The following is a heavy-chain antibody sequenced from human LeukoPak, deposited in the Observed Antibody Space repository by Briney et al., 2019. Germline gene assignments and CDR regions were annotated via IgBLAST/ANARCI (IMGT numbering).Heavy chain of an antibody. CDR3: ARDGAQTY. CDR1: GFTFRSYE. J-gene: IGHJ4*02. D-gene: IGHD3-16*01. CDR2: ISSTGSTI. Sequence: SGGSLRLSCAASGFTFRSYEMNWVRQAPGKGLEWVSYISSTGSTIYYADSVKGRFTISRDNAKNSLYLQMNSLRADDTAVYYCARDGAQTYWGQGTLVTVSS. V-gene: IGHV3-48*03.